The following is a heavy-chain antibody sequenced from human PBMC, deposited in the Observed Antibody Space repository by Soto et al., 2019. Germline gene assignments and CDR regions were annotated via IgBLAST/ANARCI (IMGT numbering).Heavy chain of an antibody. Sequence: QVQLVQSGAEVKKPGSSVKVSCKASGGTFSSYAISWVRQAPGQGLEWMGGIIPIFGTANYAQKFQGRVTITGDESTSTAYMELSSLRAEDTAVYYCARAAWRGAARQEYYFDYWGQGTLVTVSS. J-gene: IGHJ4*02. CDR2: IIPIFGTA. CDR3: ARAAWRGAARQEYYFDY. V-gene: IGHV1-69*01. D-gene: IGHD6-6*01. CDR1: GGTFSSYA.